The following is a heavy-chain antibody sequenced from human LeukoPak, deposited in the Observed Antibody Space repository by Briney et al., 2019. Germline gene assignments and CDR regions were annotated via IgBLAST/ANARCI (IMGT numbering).Heavy chain of an antibody. J-gene: IGHJ6*03. CDR3: AREKGYYDFWSGLTTGSDYYYMDV. CDR1: GFTFSSYS. V-gene: IGHV3-21*01. CDR2: ISSSSSYI. D-gene: IGHD3-3*01. Sequence: GGSLRLSCAASGFTFSSYSMNCVRQAPGKGLEWVSSISSSSSYIYYADSVKGRFTISRDNAKNSLYLQMNSLRAEDTAVYYCAREKGYYDFWSGLTTGSDYYYMDVWGKGTTVTVSS.